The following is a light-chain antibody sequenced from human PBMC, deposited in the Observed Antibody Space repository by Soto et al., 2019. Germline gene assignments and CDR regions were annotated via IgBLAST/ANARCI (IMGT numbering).Light chain of an antibody. Sequence: EIVLTQSPGTLSLSPGERATLSCRASQSVISTYLAWYQQKPGQAPRLLIYGASSRATGIPDRFSGSGSGTDFTLTISKLEPEDFAVYYCQQYGSSPITFGQGTRLEIK. CDR3: QQYGSSPIT. J-gene: IGKJ5*01. CDR2: GAS. V-gene: IGKV3-20*01. CDR1: QSVISTY.